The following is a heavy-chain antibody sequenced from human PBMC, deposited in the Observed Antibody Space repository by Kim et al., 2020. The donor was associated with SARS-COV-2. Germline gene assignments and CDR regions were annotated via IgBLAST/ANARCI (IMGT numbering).Heavy chain of an antibody. CDR3: SCFRVGTRGPLYY. V-gene: IGHV4-59*01. Sequence: SETLSLTCTVSGGSISSYDWSWIWQPPGKGLAWRWDSYYSGSTNYNSSLKSRVTIPVYTSKNQYALKLSSVFAADTAVYYCSCFRVGTRGPLYYCGQGTL. CDR2: SYYSGST. D-gene: IGHD1-26*01. J-gene: IGHJ4*02. CDR1: GGSISSYD.